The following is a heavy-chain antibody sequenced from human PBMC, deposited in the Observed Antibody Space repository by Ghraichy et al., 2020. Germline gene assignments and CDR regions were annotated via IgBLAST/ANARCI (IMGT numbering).Heavy chain of an antibody. V-gene: IGHV4-34*01. D-gene: IGHD5-18*01. J-gene: IGHJ4*02. CDR2: INHSGST. Sequence: LRLSCAVYGGSFSGYYWSWIRQPPGKGLEWIGEINHSGSTNYNPSLKSRVTISVDTSKNQFSLKLSSVTAADKAVYYCARGGEDLGWAAMVLWGQGTLVTVSS. CDR1: GGSFSGYY. CDR3: ARGGEDLGWAAMVL.